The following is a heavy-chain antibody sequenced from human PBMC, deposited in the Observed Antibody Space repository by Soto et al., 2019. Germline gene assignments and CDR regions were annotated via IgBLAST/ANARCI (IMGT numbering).Heavy chain of an antibody. V-gene: IGHV4-59*01. J-gene: IGHJ5*02. CDR1: GGSISSYY. CDR2: IYYSGST. Sequence: SETLSLTCTVSGGSISSYYWSWIRQPPGKGLEWIGYIYYSGSTNYNPSLKSRVTISVDTSKNQFSLKLSSVTAADTAVYYCGRVRGSSSSALRSLTWSAPGGQGPLVPVSS. D-gene: IGHD6-6*01. CDR3: GRVRGSSSSALRSLTWSAP.